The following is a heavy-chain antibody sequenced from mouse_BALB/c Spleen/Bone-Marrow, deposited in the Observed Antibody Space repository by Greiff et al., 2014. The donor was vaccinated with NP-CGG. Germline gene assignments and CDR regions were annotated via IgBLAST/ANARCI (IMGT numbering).Heavy chain of an antibody. CDR3: AIYYGNYYAMDY. CDR2: IDPANGNT. D-gene: IGHD2-1*01. V-gene: IGHV14-3*02. CDR1: GFNIKDTY. Sequence: EVQLQQSGAELVKPGASVKLSCTASGFNIKDTYMHWVKQRPEQGLEWIGRIDPANGNTKYDPKSQGKATITADTSSNTAYLQLSSLTSEDTAVYYCAIYYGNYYAMDYWGQGTSVTVSS. J-gene: IGHJ4*01.